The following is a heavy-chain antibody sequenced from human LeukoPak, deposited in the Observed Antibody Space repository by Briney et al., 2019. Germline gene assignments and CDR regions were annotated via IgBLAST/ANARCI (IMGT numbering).Heavy chain of an antibody. J-gene: IGHJ5*02. V-gene: IGHV3-48*03. CDR1: GFTFSSYE. D-gene: IGHD6-6*01. CDR3: ASQPPIPYSSSYSNWFDP. Sequence: GRSLRLSCAASGFTFSSYEMNWVRQAPGKGLEWVSYISSSGSTIYYADSVKGRFTISRDNAKNSLYLQMNSLRAEDTAVYYCASQPPIPYSSSYSNWFDPWGQGTLVTVSS. CDR2: ISSSGSTI.